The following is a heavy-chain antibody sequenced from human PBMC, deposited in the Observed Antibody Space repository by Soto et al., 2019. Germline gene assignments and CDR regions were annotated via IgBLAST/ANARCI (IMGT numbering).Heavy chain of an antibody. D-gene: IGHD4-17*01. CDR1: GGSISSGDYY. Sequence: SETLSLTCTVSGGSISSGDYYWSWIRQPPGKGLEWIGYIYYSGSTYYNPSLKSRVTISVDTSKNQFSLKLSSVTAADTAVYYCARVVYYGDYGVVYFDYWGQGTLVTVSS. CDR3: ARVVYYGDYGVVYFDY. V-gene: IGHV4-30-4*01. CDR2: IYYSGST. J-gene: IGHJ4*02.